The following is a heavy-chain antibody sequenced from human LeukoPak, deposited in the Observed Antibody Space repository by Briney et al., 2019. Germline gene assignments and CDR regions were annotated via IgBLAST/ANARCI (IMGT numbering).Heavy chain of an antibody. Sequence: GGSLRLSCAASGFTFSNYAMSWVRQAPGKGLEWVSAFSPSGGGTYYADSVKGRFTISRDNSKNTLYLQMNSLRAEDTALYYCANLGGTTLYGSGETFDYWGQGTLVTVSS. CDR3: ANLGGTTLYGSGETFDY. CDR1: GFTFSNYA. J-gene: IGHJ4*02. CDR2: FSPSGGGT. V-gene: IGHV3-23*01. D-gene: IGHD3-10*01.